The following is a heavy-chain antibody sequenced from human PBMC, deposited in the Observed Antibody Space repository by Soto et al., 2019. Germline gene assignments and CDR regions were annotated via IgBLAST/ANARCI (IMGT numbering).Heavy chain of an antibody. CDR3: ARGRYDSVWGSYRPRPGFDY. CDR1: GGSFSGYY. D-gene: IGHD3-16*02. CDR2: INHSGST. V-gene: IGHV4-34*01. J-gene: IGHJ4*02. Sequence: SETLSLTCAVYGGSFSGYYWSWIRQPPGKGLEWIGEINHSGSTNYNPSLKSRVTISVDTSKNQFSLKLSSVTAADTAVYYCARGRYDSVWGSYRPRPGFDYWGQGTLVTVSS.